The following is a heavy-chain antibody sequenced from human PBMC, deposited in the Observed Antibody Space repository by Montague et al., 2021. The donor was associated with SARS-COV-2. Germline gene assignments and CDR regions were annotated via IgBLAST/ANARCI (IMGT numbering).Heavy chain of an antibody. CDR2: TNDSGRT. J-gene: IGHJ6*02. V-gene: IGHV4-34*01. CDR3: ARGYCSGSGCYYYYGMDV. CDR1: GRSFSGYY. D-gene: IGHD2-15*01. Sequence: SETLSLTCAVYGRSFSGYYWSWIRQPPGRGLEWIGETNDSGRTNSNPSLTGRVTISVDTSKNQFSLRLSSVTAAETAVYYCARGYCSGSGCYYYYGMDVWGQGTTVTVS.